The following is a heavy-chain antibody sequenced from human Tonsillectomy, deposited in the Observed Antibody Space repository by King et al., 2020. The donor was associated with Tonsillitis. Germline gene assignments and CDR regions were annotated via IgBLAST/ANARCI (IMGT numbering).Heavy chain of an antibody. D-gene: IGHD3-9*01. J-gene: IGHJ4*02. CDR3: ARDSVEGDILTDEWFDY. Sequence: VQLVESGAEVKKPGASVKVSCKASGYTFTSYGISWVRQAPGQGLEWMGWISAYNGNTNYAQKLQGRVTVTTDTSTSTAYMELRSLRSDDTAVYYCARDSVEGDILTDEWFDYWGQGTLVTVSS. CDR2: ISAYNGNT. CDR1: GYTFTSYG. V-gene: IGHV1-18*01.